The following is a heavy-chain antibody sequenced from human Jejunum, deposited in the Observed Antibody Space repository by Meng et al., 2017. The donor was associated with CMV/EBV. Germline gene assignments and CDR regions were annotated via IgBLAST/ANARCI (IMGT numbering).Heavy chain of an antibody. D-gene: IGHD3-16*01. Sequence: SVKGSCKESGYTFSSFHIHWVRQATGEGLGWKGTINTSDSTTTYAQKFQDRVSMTRDTSTSTVDMELSSLTSDDTAVYYCERTWGYWGQGTLVTVSS. CDR3: ERTWGY. J-gene: IGHJ4*02. V-gene: IGHV1-46*01. CDR2: INTSDSTT. CDR1: GYTFSSFH.